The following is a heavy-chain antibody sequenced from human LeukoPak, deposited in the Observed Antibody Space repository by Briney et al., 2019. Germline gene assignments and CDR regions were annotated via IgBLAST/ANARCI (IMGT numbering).Heavy chain of an antibody. CDR1: GYTFTSHY. D-gene: IGHD1-26*01. V-gene: IGHV1-46*01. Sequence: ASVKVSCKASGYTFTSHYIHWVRQAPGQGLEWMGIINPSGGSTTYAQKFQGRVSMTRDTSTRTVYMELSSLRSEDTAVYYCARCGTKSGCFDYWGQGTLVTVSS. J-gene: IGHJ4*02. CDR2: INPSGGST. CDR3: ARCGTKSGCFDY.